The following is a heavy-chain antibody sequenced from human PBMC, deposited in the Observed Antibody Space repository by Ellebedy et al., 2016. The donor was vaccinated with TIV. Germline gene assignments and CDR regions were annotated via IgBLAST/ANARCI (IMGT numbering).Heavy chain of an antibody. V-gene: IGHV3-30*04. J-gene: IGHJ4*02. CDR2: ISYHGRNK. CDR1: GFAFSRCA. CDR3: AREVSSGWYYFDN. Sequence: GGSLRLXXAASGFAFSRCAMHWVRQTPGKGLEWVATISYHGRNKFYADAVKGRFTISRDNSKNTLYLQMNSLRAEDTAVYYCAREVSSGWYYFDNWGQGTLVTVSS. D-gene: IGHD6-19*01.